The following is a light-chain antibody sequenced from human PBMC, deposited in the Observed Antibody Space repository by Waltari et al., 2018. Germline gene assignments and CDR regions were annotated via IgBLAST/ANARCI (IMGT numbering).Light chain of an antibody. Sequence: QSVLTQPPSVSGAPGQRVTIACTGSGSTIWAGHDVHWYQQVPRAAPKLLIYGSSSRPLGVPDRFFGSTSGTSASLAIIGLQAEDEADYYCQSYDITLRVVFGGGTKLTVL. CDR2: GSS. J-gene: IGLJ3*02. V-gene: IGLV1-40*01. CDR1: GSTIWAGHD. CDR3: QSYDITLRVV.